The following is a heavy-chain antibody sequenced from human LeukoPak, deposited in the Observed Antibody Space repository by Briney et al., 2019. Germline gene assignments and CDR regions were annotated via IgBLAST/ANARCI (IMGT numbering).Heavy chain of an antibody. CDR2: IYFSGNT. Sequence: PSETLSLTCTVSGVSISSTSYYWRWIRQPPGKGLEWIGSIYFSGNTYYNPSLKTRVTISIDTSKNQFSLKLTSVTAADTAIFYCASGYFVHTFDFWGQGTLGTVSS. CDR1: GVSISSTSYY. J-gene: IGHJ4*02. CDR3: ASGYFVHTFDF. D-gene: IGHD2-2*03. V-gene: IGHV4-39*01.